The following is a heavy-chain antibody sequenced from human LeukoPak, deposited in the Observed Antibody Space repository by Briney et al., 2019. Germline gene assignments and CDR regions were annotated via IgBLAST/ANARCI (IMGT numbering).Heavy chain of an antibody. CDR1: GFTVSSNY. Sequence: PGGSLILSCAASGFTVSSNYMSWVRRAAGKGLEWGSVIYSGGSTYYADSVKGRFAISRDNSKNTLYLQMNSLRAEDTAVYYCARDTLHATTIDFDYWGQGTLVTVSS. V-gene: IGHV3-66*01. J-gene: IGHJ4*02. CDR3: ARDTLHATTIDFDY. D-gene: IGHD4-17*01. CDR2: IYSGGST.